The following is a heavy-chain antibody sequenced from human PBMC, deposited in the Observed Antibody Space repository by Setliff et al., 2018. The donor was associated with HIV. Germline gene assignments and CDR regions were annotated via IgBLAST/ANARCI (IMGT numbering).Heavy chain of an antibody. Sequence: GGSLRLSCAASGFTFSNSWMHWVRQAPGKGLVWGSRINTDGSSATYADSVKGRFTNSRDNAKNTLYLQMDSLRAEDTAVYYCARGGANPSWFDSWGQGTLVTVSS. J-gene: IGHJ5*01. D-gene: IGHD3-16*01. CDR2: INTDGSSA. V-gene: IGHV3-74*03. CDR3: ARGGANPSWFDS. CDR1: GFTFSNSW.